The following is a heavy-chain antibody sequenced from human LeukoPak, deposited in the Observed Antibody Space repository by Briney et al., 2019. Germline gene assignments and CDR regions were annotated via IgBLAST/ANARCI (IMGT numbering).Heavy chain of an antibody. CDR3: ARSPVGATTSWFDP. CDR1: GYTFTNYY. V-gene: IGHV1-46*01. Sequence: GASVKVSCKASGYTFTNYYMHWVRQAPGQGLEWMGVVNPSGGSASYAQKFQGRVTMTRDMSTSTVYMDLSSLRSEDTAVYYCARSPVGATTSWFDPWGQGTLVTVSS. CDR2: VNPSGGSA. D-gene: IGHD1-26*01. J-gene: IGHJ5*02.